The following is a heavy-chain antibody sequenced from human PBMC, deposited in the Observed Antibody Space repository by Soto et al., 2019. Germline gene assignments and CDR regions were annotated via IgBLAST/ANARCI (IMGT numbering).Heavy chain of an antibody. CDR3: ARDQLHFLDYYFEN. CDR1: GYAFINYG. J-gene: IGHJ4*02. Sequence: ASVKVSCKASGYAFINYGISWVRQAPGQGLEWLGWISPNNGHTKYARKFQDRITMTTDTSTTTAYLELRSLRSDDTAVYFCARDQLHFLDYYFENWGQGALVTVSS. D-gene: IGHD3-3*01. CDR2: ISPNNGHT. V-gene: IGHV1-18*01.